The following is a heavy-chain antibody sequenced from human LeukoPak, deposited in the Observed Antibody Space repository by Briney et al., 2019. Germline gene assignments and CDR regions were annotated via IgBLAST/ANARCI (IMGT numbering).Heavy chain of an antibody. V-gene: IGHV4-39*01. CDR2: IYYSGST. Sequence: KPSGTLSLTCTVSGGSISSSSYYWGWIRQPPGKGLEWIGSIYYSGSTYYNPSLKSRVTISVDTSKNQFSLKLSSVTAADTAVYHCAKSTPVEVDYWGQGALVTVSS. J-gene: IGHJ4*02. CDR3: AKSTPVEVDY. CDR1: GGSISSSSYY.